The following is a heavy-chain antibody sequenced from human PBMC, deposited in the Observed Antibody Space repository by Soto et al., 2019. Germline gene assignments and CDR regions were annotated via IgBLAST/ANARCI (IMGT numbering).Heavy chain of an antibody. CDR1: GGSFSGYY. CDR3: AREKITGPFDS. D-gene: IGHD2-8*02. V-gene: IGHV4-34*01. J-gene: IGHJ4*02. Sequence: PSETLSLTCAVDGGSFSGYYWTWIRQPPGTGLEWIGEINHSGSTNYNPSLKSRVTISVDTSKNQFSLKLTSVTAADRVVYYWAREKITGPFDSGGKGPLVTASS. CDR2: INHSGST.